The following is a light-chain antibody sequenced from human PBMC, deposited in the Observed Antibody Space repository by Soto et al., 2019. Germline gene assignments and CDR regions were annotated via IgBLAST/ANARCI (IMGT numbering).Light chain of an antibody. J-gene: IGLJ1*01. Sequence: QSALTQPASVSGSPGQSITISCTGTSSDVGDNNYVSWYQQNPGKAPKVMIYDVSNRPSGVSNRFSGSKSGNTASLTISGLQAEDEADYYCSSYTRSSIYVFGTGTKLTVL. V-gene: IGLV2-14*01. CDR1: SSDVGDNNY. CDR3: SSYTRSSIYV. CDR2: DVS.